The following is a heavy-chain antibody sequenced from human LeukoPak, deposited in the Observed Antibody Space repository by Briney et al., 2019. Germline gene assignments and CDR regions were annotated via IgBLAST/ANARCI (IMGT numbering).Heavy chain of an antibody. CDR2: MNPNSGNT. V-gene: IGHV1-8*01. CDR3: ARGKYCSSTSCSFYYYYGMDV. D-gene: IGHD2-2*01. Sequence: ASVKVSCKASGYTFTSYDIKWVRQATGQGLEWMGWMNPNSGNTGYAQKFQGRVTMTRNTYISTAYMELSSLRSEDTAVYYCARGKYCSSTSCSFYYYYGMDVWGQGTTVTVSS. CDR1: GYTFTSYD. J-gene: IGHJ6*02.